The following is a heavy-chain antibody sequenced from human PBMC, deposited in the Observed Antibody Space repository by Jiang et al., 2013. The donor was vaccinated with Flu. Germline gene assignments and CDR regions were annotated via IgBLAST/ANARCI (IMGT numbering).Heavy chain of an antibody. CDR1: GGSFSGYY. D-gene: IGHD1-26*01. CDR3: ARGAGPPTTLNWFDP. V-gene: IGHV4-34*01. J-gene: IGHJ5*02. CDR2: INHSGST. Sequence: LLKPSETLSLTCAVYGGSFSGYYWSWIRQPPGKGLEWIGEINHSGSTNYNPSLKSRVTISVDTSKNQFSQKLSSVTAADTAVYYCARGAGPPTTLNWFDPWGQGTLVTVSS.